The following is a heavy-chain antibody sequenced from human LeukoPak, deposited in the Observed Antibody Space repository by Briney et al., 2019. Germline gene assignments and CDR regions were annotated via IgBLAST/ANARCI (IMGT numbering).Heavy chain of an antibody. CDR2: SNTYNDNT. D-gene: IGHD4-17*01. CDR3: ARGGLTTNAFDI. CDR1: GYPFTIYG. J-gene: IGHJ3*02. Sequence: ASVKVSCKASGYPFTIYGITWVRLAPGQGLEWMGWSNTYNDNTNYAQKLQGRVTMTTDTSTSTAYMELRSLRSDDTAFYYCARGGLTTNAFDIWGQGTMVTVSS. V-gene: IGHV1-18*01.